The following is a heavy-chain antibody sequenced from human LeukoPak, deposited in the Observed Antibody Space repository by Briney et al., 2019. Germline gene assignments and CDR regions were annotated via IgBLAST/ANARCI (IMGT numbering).Heavy chain of an antibody. Sequence: PSETLSLTCTVSGYSISSGYYWGWIRQPPGKGLEWIGSIYHSGSTNYNPSLKSRVTMSVDTSKNQFSLKLSSVTAADTAVYYCARSFGFWFDPWGQGTLVTVSS. CDR2: IYHSGST. D-gene: IGHD3-10*01. CDR3: ARSFGFWFDP. V-gene: IGHV4-38-2*02. CDR1: GYSISSGYY. J-gene: IGHJ5*02.